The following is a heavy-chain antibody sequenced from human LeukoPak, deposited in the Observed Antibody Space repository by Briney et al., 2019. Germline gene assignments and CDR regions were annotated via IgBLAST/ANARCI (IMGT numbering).Heavy chain of an antibody. CDR1: GGSISSYY. D-gene: IGHD3-9*01. CDR2: IYYIGST. J-gene: IGHJ6*03. V-gene: IGHV4-59*01. Sequence: SETLSLTCTVSGGSISSYYWSWIRQSPGKGLEWIGYIYYIGSTNYNPSLKSRVTISVDTSKNQFSLKLSSVTAADTAVYYCARGGQGHYDILTGYFYYMDVWGKGTTVTISS. CDR3: ARGGQGHYDILTGYFYYMDV.